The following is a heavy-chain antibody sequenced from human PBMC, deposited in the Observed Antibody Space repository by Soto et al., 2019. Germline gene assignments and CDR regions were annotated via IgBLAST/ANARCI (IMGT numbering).Heavy chain of an antibody. J-gene: IGHJ6*02. CDR2: ISPYTGNT. CDR1: GYIFVNYG. CDR3: VMVDNYVTPTPQDV. V-gene: IGHV1-18*01. Sequence: QVQLVQSGDEVKKPGASVKVSCKASGYIFVNYGIAWVRQAPGQGLEWMGWISPYTGNTHSATQVQGRLTMTTATXXSTAYMDLGRLTSDDTAVYYCVMVDNYVTPTPQDVWGQGTSVTVSS. D-gene: IGHD3-16*01.